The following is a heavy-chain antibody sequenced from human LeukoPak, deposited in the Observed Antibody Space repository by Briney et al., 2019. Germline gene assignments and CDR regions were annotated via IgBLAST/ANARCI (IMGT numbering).Heavy chain of an antibody. V-gene: IGHV4-59*01. CDR1: GGSISTYY. D-gene: IGHD6-13*01. CDR2: IYNSGST. CDR3: ARENSNSWYLDY. J-gene: IGHJ4*02. Sequence: SETLSLTCTVSGGSISTYYWSWIRQPRAKGLEWIGYIYNSGSTNYNPSLKSRVTISVDTSKNQFSLKLSSVTAADTAVYYCARENSNSWYLDYWGQGTLVTVSS.